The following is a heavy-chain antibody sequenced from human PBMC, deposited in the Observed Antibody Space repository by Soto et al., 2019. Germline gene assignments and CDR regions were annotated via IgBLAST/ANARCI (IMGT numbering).Heavy chain of an antibody. CDR1: GGTFSSYA. V-gene: IGHV1-69*06. J-gene: IGHJ5*02. CDR2: IIPIFGTA. D-gene: IGHD3-16*02. Sequence: QVQLVQSGAEVKKPGSSVKVSCKASGGTFSSYAISWVRQAPGQGLEWMGGIIPIFGTANYAQKFQGRVTITADKSTSTAYMELSRLRSEDTAVYYCGLGGVWGSYRRNWFDPWGQGTLVTVSS. CDR3: GLGGVWGSYRRNWFDP.